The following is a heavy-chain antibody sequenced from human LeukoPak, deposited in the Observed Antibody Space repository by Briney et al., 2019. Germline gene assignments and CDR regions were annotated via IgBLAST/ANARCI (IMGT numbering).Heavy chain of an antibody. V-gene: IGHV3-23*01. J-gene: IGHJ5*02. D-gene: IGHD3-3*01. CDR2: ISGSGGST. CDR1: GFTFSSYA. Sequence: GGSLRLSCAASGFTFSSYAMSWVCQAPGKGLEWVSAISGSGGSTYYADSVKGRFTISRDNSKNTLYLQMNSLRAEDTAVYYCAKAHFGDFWRDPLDPWGQGTLVTVSS. CDR3: AKAHFGDFWRDPLDP.